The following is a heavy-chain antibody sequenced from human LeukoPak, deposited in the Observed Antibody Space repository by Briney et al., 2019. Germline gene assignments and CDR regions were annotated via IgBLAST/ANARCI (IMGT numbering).Heavy chain of an antibody. D-gene: IGHD2-21*01. CDR3: ARDGPAQMIDLDY. CDR1: GYIFTDYY. J-gene: IGHJ4*02. Sequence: ASVKVSCKASGYIFTDYYMYWVRQAPGQGLERMGWIHPNSGVTNSAQKFQGRVTMTRDTSISTVYMEPTRLSSDDTAIYYCARDGPAQMIDLDYWGQGTLVTVSS. V-gene: IGHV1-2*02. CDR2: IHPNSGVT.